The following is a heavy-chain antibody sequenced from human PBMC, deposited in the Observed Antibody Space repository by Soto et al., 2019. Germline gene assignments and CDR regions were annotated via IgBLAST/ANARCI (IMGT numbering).Heavy chain of an antibody. J-gene: IGHJ6*02. D-gene: IGHD3-22*01. CDR3: SRDVLYDSSCYYYDYVLDV. CDR2: IRSKASGGTT. CDR1: GFTFGDYA. V-gene: IGHV3-49*04. Sequence: GGSLRLSCTASGFTFGDYAMAWVRQAPGRGLEWIGFIRSKASGGTTDYAASVKGRFTISREDSKSIAYLQMNSLKTEDTAVYYCSRDVLYDSSCYYYDYVLDVWGQGTTVTVSS.